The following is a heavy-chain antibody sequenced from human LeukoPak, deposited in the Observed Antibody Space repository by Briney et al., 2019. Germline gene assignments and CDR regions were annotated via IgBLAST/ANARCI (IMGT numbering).Heavy chain of an antibody. CDR1: GGTFSSYA. V-gene: IGHV1-69*13. J-gene: IGHJ6*02. Sequence: VASVKVSCKASGGTFSSYAISWVRQAPGQGLEWMGSIIPIFTTANYAQKFQGRVTITADESTSTAYMELSGLRSEDTAVYYCARDLGAASYYYYGMDVWGQGTTVTVSS. CDR3: ARDLGAASYYYYGMDV. CDR2: IIPIFTTA. D-gene: IGHD6-13*01.